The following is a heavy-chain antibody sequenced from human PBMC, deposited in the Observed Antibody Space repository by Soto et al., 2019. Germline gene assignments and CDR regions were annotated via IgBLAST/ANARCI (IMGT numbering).Heavy chain of an antibody. CDR1: GGSISSYS. Sequence: PSETLSLTCTVSGGSISSYSWSWIRQPPGKGLEWIGYMYYSGSTNYNPSLKSRVTISGDTSKNQFLLKLSSVTAADTAVYFCARVAPRSNWFDPWGQGTPVTVSS. CDR3: ARVAPRSNWFDP. V-gene: IGHV4-59*01. D-gene: IGHD3-10*01. CDR2: MYYSGST. J-gene: IGHJ5*02.